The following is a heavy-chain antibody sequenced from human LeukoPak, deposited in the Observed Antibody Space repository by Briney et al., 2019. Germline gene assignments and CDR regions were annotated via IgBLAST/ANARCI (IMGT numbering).Heavy chain of an antibody. V-gene: IGHV1-69*13. CDR1: GGTFSSYA. D-gene: IGHD2-15*01. Sequence: EASVKVSCKASGGTFSSYAISWVRQAPGQGLEWMGGIIPIFGTANYAQKFQGRVTITADESTSTAYMELSSLRSEDTAVYYCARNGYCSGGSCDRFDPWGQGTLVTVSS. CDR2: IIPIFGTA. CDR3: ARNGYCSGGSCDRFDP. J-gene: IGHJ5*02.